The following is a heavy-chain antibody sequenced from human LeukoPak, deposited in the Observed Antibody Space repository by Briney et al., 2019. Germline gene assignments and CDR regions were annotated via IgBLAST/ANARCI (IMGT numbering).Heavy chain of an antibody. J-gene: IGHJ4*02. CDR2: IYYTGST. CDR3: ARADNSWSTGYYFDY. V-gene: IGHV4-59*01. D-gene: IGHD5/OR15-5a*01. CDR1: GGSISNYY. Sequence: SETLSLICTVSGGSISNYYWTWIRQPPGKGLEWIGFIYYTGSTNYDPSLMSRVTISLDTTKNQFSLKLNSVTAADAAMYFCARADNSWSTGYYFDYWGQGTLVTVSS.